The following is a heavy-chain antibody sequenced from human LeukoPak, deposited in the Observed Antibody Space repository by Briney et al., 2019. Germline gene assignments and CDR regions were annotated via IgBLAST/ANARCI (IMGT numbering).Heavy chain of an antibody. V-gene: IGHV4-30-2*01. CDR1: GGSISSGGSS. Sequence: SETLSLTCAVSGGSISSGGSSWSWIRQPPGKGLEWIGYIYHSGSTYYNPSLKSRVTISVDRSKNQFSLRLSSVTAADTAVYYCARGEYSSGWFDYWGQGTLVTVSS. CDR2: IYHSGST. D-gene: IGHD6-19*01. J-gene: IGHJ4*02. CDR3: ARGEYSSGWFDY.